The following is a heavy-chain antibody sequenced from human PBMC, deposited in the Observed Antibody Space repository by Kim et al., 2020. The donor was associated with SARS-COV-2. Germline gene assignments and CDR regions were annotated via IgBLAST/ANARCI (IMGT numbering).Heavy chain of an antibody. CDR2: ISSSCSYT. J-gene: IGHJ2*01. CDR1: GFTFSDYY. CDR3: ARGALLWFGESPAAWYFDL. Sequence: GGSLRLSCAASGFTFSDYYMSWIRQAPGKGLEWVSYISSSCSYTNYADSVKGRFTISRDNAKNSLYLQMNSLRAEDTAVYYCARGALLWFGESPAAWYFDLWGRGTLVTVSS. D-gene: IGHD3-10*01. V-gene: IGHV3-11*06.